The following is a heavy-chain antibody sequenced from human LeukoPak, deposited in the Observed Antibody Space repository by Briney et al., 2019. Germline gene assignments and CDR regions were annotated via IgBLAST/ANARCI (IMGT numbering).Heavy chain of an antibody. CDR2: ISAYNGNT. D-gene: IGHD1-26*01. CDR1: GYTFTGYY. CDR3: ARTLLIVGATPDAFDI. Sequence: ASVKVCCKASGYTFTGYYMHWVRQAPGQGLAWMRWISAYNGNTNYAQKLQGRVTMTTDTSTSTAYMKLRSLRSDDTAVYYCARTLLIVGATPDAFDIWGQGTMVTVSS. V-gene: IGHV1-18*04. J-gene: IGHJ3*02.